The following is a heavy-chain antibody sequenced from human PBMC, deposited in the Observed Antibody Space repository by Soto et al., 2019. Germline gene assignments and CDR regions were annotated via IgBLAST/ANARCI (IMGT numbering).Heavy chain of an antibody. CDR2: IYYSGST. J-gene: IGHJ4*02. CDR1: GGSISSYY. CDR3: ARAQLVGFFDY. Sequence: SETLSLTCTVSGGSISSYYWSWIRQPPGKGLEWIGYIYYSGSTNYNPSLKSRVTISVDTSKNQFSLKLSSVTAADTAVYYCARAQLVGFFDYWGQGTLVTVSS. V-gene: IGHV4-59*08. D-gene: IGHD1-26*01.